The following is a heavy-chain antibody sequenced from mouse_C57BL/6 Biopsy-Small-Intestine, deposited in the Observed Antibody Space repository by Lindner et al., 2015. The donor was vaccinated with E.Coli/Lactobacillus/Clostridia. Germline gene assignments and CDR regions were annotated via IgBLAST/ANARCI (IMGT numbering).Heavy chain of an antibody. CDR1: GFTFSDYG. J-gene: IGHJ2*01. Sequence: VQLQESGGGLVKPGGSLKLSCAASGFTFSDYGIHWVRQAPEKGLEWVAHISSDSNTIYYADTVKGRFTISRDNAKRTLFLQMTSLRSDDTAMYYCARGNYGGDYFDYWGQGTTLTVSS. CDR2: ISSDSNTI. D-gene: IGHD1-1*02. V-gene: IGHV5-17*01. CDR3: ARGNYGGDYFDY.